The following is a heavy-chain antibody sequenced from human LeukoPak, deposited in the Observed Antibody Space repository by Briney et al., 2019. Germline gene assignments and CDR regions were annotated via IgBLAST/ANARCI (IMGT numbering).Heavy chain of an antibody. Sequence: SETLSLTCIVSGGSISTSAYYWGWIRQPPGEGLQWIGSIYYSGNTYYNSSLKSRVTISVDTSTSQFSLRLSSVTAADTAVYYCAREVSRWPYYFDYWGQGTLVTVSS. CDR2: IYYSGNT. CDR1: GGSISTSAYY. D-gene: IGHD4-23*01. CDR3: AREVSRWPYYFDY. J-gene: IGHJ4*02. V-gene: IGHV4-39*02.